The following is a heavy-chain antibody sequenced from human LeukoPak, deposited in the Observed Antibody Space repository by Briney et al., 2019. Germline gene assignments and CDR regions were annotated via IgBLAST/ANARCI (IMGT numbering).Heavy chain of an antibody. D-gene: IGHD2-2*01. V-gene: IGHV1-2*02. J-gene: IGHJ1*01. CDR1: GYTFTGYY. CDR3: ARGGEVCSSTSCYRGHEH. CDR2: INPNSGGT. Sequence: ASVKVSCKASGYTFTGYYMHWVRQAPGQGLEWMGWINPNSGGTNYAQKFQGRVTMTRDTSISTAYMELSRLRSDDTAVYYCARGGEVCSSTSCYRGHEHWGQGTLVTVSS.